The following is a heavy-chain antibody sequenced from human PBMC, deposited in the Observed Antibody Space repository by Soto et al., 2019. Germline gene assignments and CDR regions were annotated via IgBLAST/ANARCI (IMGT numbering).Heavy chain of an antibody. D-gene: IGHD6-13*01. V-gene: IGHV4-34*01. CDR3: ARVRDSSSWYDY. CDR2: INHSGST. Sequence: QVQLQQWGAGLLKPSETLSLTCAVYGGSFSGYYWSWIRQPPGKGLEWIGEINHSGSTNYNPSLKIRVTISVDTSKNQFCLKLSSVTAADTAVYYCARVRDSSSWYDYWGQGTMVTVSS. CDR1: GGSFSGYY. J-gene: IGHJ4*02.